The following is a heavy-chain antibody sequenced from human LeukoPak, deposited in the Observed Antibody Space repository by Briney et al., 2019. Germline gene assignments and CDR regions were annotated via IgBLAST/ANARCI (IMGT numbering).Heavy chain of an antibody. CDR2: ISSSSSSI. V-gene: IGHV3-21*01. CDR1: GFTLSSYS. D-gene: IGHD3-16*01. CDR3: ARKATDTGEFDY. J-gene: IGHJ4*02. Sequence: GSLRLSCAASGFTLSSYSMNWVRQAPGKGLECVSSISSSSSSIYYADSVKGRFTISRDDAKNSLYLQMNSLRAEDTAVYYCARKATDTGEFDYWGQGTLVTVSS.